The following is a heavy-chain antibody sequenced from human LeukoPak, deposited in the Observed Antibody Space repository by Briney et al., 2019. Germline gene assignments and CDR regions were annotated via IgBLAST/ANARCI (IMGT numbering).Heavy chain of an antibody. V-gene: IGHV1-3*04. D-gene: IGHD1-1*01. J-gene: IGHJ3*02. Sequence: GASVKVSCKASGFTFSNSAIHWVRQAPGQGLEWVGFINTISGITKYLQKFQGRVTITRNTSISTAYMELSSLRSEDTAVYYCARGVSGTTLEGAFDIWGQGTMVTVSS. CDR1: GFTFSNSA. CDR3: ARGVSGTTLEGAFDI. CDR2: INTISGIT.